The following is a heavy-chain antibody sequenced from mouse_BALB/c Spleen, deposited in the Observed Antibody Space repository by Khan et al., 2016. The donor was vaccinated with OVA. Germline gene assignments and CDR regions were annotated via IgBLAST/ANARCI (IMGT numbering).Heavy chain of an antibody. CDR3: ARKNGSDFDY. V-gene: IGHV1-20*02. CDR2: INPHIGET. D-gene: IGHD1-1*01. Sequence: EVQLQQSGPELVKPGASVKISCKASGYSFTGYFMNWVMQSHGKRLEWIGRINPHIGETFYNQKFKDKATLTVDESSSTAHMELRSLASEDPAVYYCARKNGSDFDYWGQGTTLTVSS. CDR1: GYSFTGYF. J-gene: IGHJ2*01.